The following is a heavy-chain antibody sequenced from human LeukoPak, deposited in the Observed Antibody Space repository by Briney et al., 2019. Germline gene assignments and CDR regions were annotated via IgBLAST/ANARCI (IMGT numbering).Heavy chain of an antibody. J-gene: IGHJ4*02. CDR1: RFSFRNYW. Sequence: GGSLRLSCAASRFSFRNYWMHWVRQAPGKGLVWVSRVKSDGSNPSYADSVKGRFTISRDNAENMLYLQMNTLGAEDTAVYYCARDIVSGSGSLDYWGQGTLVTVSP. V-gene: IGHV3-74*01. CDR3: ARDIVSGSGSLDY. D-gene: IGHD3-10*01. CDR2: VKSDGSNP.